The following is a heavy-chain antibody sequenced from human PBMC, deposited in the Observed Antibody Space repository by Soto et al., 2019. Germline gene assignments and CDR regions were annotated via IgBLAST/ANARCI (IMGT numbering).Heavy chain of an antibody. CDR3: ARHQLELPGDYYYYYGMDV. CDR2: IYPGDSDA. Sequence: GESLKISCKGSGYSFTSYWIGWVRQMPGKGLEWMGIIYPGDSDARYSPSFQGQVTISADESISTPYLQWSSLKASDTAMYYCARHQLELPGDYYYYYGMDVWGQGTTVTVSS. V-gene: IGHV5-51*01. J-gene: IGHJ6*02. D-gene: IGHD1-7*01. CDR1: GYSFTSYW.